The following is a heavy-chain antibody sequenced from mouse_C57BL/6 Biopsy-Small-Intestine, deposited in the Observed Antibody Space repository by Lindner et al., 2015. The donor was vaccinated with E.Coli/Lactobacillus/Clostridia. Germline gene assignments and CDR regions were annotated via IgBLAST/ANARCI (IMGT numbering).Heavy chain of an antibody. V-gene: IGHV1-53*01. CDR1: GTPSPRYY. D-gene: IGHD1-1*01. Sequence: SVNGLLQGISGTPSPRYYMHWVRQAPGQGPEWMGIINPTSGDTRYAQKFQGRVTMTRDTSTTTVNMELSSLRSEDTAVYYCARERSSQYDSSGYSFDYWGQGTLITVSS. CDR2: INPTSGDT. J-gene: IGHJ2*01. CDR3: ARERSSQYDSSGYSFDY.